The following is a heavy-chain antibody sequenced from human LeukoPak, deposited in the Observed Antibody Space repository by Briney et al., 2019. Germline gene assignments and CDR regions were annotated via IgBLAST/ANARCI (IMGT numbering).Heavy chain of an antibody. J-gene: IGHJ4*02. V-gene: IGHV3-23*01. CDR1: GFTFSSYA. D-gene: IGHD3-22*01. Sequence: GGSLRLSCAASGFTFSSYAMSWVRQAPGKGLEWVSAISGSGGSTYYADSVKGRFTISRDNSKNTLYLQMNSLRAEDTAVYYCAKDQLGRVVVTDFDYWGQGTLVTVSS. CDR3: AKDQLGRVVVTDFDY. CDR2: ISGSGGST.